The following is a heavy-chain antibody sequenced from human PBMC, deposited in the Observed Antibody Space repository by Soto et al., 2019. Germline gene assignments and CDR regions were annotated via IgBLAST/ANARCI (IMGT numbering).Heavy chain of an antibody. J-gene: IGHJ4*02. CDR2: ISFVGST. CDR1: CGSISRYY. D-gene: IGHD2-2*02. CDR3: ARWIGGYCSSTGCYTFDY. V-gene: IGHV4-59*01. Sequence: SETLSLTCTVSCGSISRYYWRCIRQPPGKGLEWIGYISFVGSTYYNPSLKIRVTRSVDTSKNQFSLKLTSVTAADTAVYYCARWIGGYCSSTGCYTFDYWGQGTLVTVS.